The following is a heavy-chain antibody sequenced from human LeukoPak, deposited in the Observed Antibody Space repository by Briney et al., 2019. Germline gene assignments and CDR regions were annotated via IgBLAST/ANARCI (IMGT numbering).Heavy chain of an antibody. J-gene: IGHJ4*02. CDR2: ISPYNGNT. CDR3: ARPGTSWYTTYYFDS. D-gene: IGHD6-13*01. V-gene: IGHV1-18*01. Sequence: EASVEVSCKASGYSFTDYVINWVRQVPGQGLEWIGWISPYNGNTDYAQKLQGRVTLTTDTSTGTAYMELRSLRSDDTAVYYCARPGTSWYTTYYFDSWGQGTLVTVSS. CDR1: GYSFTDYV.